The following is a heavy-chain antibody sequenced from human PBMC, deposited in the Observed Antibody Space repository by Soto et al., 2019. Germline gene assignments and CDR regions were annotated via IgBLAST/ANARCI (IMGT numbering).Heavy chain of an antibody. CDR2: ISYDGSNK. CDR1: GFTFSSYA. V-gene: IGHV3-30-3*01. J-gene: IGHJ6*02. D-gene: IGHD2-2*02. Sequence: QVQLVESGGGVVQPGRSLRLSCAASGFTFSSYAMHWVRQAPGKGLEWVAVISYDGSNKYYADSVKGRFTISRDNSKNTLYLQMNSLKTEDTAVYYCTRHQDIVVVPAAVPDYYYYGMDVWGQGTTVTVSS. CDR3: TRHQDIVVVPAAVPDYYYYGMDV.